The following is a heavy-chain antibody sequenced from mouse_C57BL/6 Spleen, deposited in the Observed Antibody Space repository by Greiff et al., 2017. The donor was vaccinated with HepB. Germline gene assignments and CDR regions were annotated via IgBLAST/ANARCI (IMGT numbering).Heavy chain of an antibody. J-gene: IGHJ3*01. Sequence: EVKLVESGPELVKPGASVKISCKASCYSFTDYNMNWVKQSNGKSLEWIGVINPNYGTTSYNQKFKGKATLTVDQSSSTAYMQLNSLTSEDSAVYYCARGQLRLRGFAYWGQGTLVTVSA. CDR2: INPNYGTT. V-gene: IGHV1-39*01. D-gene: IGHD3-2*02. CDR1: CYSFTDYN. CDR3: ARGQLRLRGFAY.